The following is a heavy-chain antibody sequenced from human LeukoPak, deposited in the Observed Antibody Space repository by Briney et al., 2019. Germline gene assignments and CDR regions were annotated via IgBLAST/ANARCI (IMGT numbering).Heavy chain of an antibody. CDR1: GFTFTSYA. Sequence: GGSLRLSCAASGFTFTSYAMSWVRQAPGKGLEWVSAISGSGGSTYHADSMKGRFTISRDNSKNTLYLQMNSLRAEDTAVYYCAKMGVVAARPGTFDYWGQGTLVTVSS. CDR3: AKMGVVAARPGTFDY. D-gene: IGHD6-6*01. J-gene: IGHJ4*02. CDR2: ISGSGGST. V-gene: IGHV3-23*01.